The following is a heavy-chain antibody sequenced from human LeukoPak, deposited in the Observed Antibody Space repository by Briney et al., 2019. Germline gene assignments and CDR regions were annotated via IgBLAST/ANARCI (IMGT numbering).Heavy chain of an antibody. D-gene: IGHD6-19*01. CDR3: AKWAVAAPSDY. Sequence: PGGSLRLSCAASGFTVSSNYMSWVRQAPGKGLEWVSVIYSGGSTYYADSVKGRFTISRDNSKNTLYLQMNSLRAEDTAVYYCAKWAVAAPSDYWGQGTLVTVSS. CDR1: GFTVSSNY. J-gene: IGHJ4*02. CDR2: IYSGGST. V-gene: IGHV3-53*01.